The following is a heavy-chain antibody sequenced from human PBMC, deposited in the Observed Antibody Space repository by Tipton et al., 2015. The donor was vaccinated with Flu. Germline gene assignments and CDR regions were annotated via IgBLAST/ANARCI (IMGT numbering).Heavy chain of an antibody. CDR3: ARPSMVQGDLDY. CDR1: GGSISSYY. V-gene: IGHV4-59*08. D-gene: IGHD3-10*01. Sequence: TLSLTCTVSGGSISSYYWSWIRQPPGKGLEWIGYIYYSGSTNYNPSLKSRVTISVDTSKNQFSLKLSSVTAADTAVYYCARPSMVQGDLDYWGQGTLVTVSS. CDR2: IYYSGST. J-gene: IGHJ4*02.